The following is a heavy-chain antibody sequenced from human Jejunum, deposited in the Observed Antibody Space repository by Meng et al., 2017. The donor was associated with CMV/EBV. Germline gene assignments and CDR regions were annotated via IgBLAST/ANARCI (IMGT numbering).Heavy chain of an antibody. CDR2: IDSGGSIT. CDR3: VRVAGTFDY. J-gene: IGHJ4*02. CDR1: GFTFSSYA. D-gene: IGHD6-19*01. Sequence: SCGASGFTFSSYAMSWVREAPGQGLKWVSRIDSGGSITNYADSVKGRFTISRDNSKNTVYLQMNSLRAEDTAVYYCVRVAGTFDYWGQGTRVTVSS. V-gene: IGHV3-23*03.